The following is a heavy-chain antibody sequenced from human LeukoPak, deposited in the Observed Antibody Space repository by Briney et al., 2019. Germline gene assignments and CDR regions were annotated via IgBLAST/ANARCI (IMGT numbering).Heavy chain of an antibody. Sequence: PGGSLRLSCAASGFTFSGYAMSWVRQAPGKGLEWVSAISGSGGSTYYADSVKGRFTISRNNSKNTLYLQMNSLRAEDTAVYYCAKAVGDSSSYYDYYFDYWGPGTLVTVSS. V-gene: IGHV3-23*01. CDR1: GFTFSGYA. D-gene: IGHD3-22*01. CDR3: AKAVGDSSSYYDYYFDY. CDR2: ISGSGGST. J-gene: IGHJ4*02.